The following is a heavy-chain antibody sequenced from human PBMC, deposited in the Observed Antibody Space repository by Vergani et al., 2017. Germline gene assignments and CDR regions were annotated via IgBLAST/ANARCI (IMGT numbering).Heavy chain of an antibody. CDR3: ARAKDTMVRGVTVDPYYFDY. V-gene: IGHV3-30-3*01. J-gene: IGHJ4*02. D-gene: IGHD3-10*01. Sequence: QVQLVESGGGVVQPGRSLRLSCAASGFTFSSYAMHWVRQAPVQGLEWVAVISYDGSNKYYADSVKGRFTISRDNSKNTLYLQMNSLSAEDTAVYYCARAKDTMVRGVTVDPYYFDYWGQGTLVTVSS. CDR1: GFTFSSYA. CDR2: ISYDGSNK.